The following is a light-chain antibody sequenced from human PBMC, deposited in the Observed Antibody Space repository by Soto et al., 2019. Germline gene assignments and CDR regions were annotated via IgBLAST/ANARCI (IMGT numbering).Light chain of an antibody. CDR1: SSDVGGYNY. J-gene: IGLJ1*01. CDR2: DVS. V-gene: IGLV2-14*01. CDR3: SSYTSSSTRV. Sequence: QSVLTQPASVSGSPGQSITIPCTGTSSDVGGYNYVSWYQQHPGKAPKLMIYDVSNRPSGVSNRFSGSKSGNTAFLIISGLQVEDEADYYCSSYTSSSTRVFGTGTKVTVL.